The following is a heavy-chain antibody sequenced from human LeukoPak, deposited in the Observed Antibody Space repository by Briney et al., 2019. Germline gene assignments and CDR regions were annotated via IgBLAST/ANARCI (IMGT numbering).Heavy chain of an antibody. CDR2: IKQDGSEK. J-gene: IGHJ4*02. Sequence: GGSLRLSCAASGFTFSNYWMSWVRQAPGKGLEWVANIKQDGSEKYYAESVKGRFIISRDNAKKSVFLQMNSLRDEDTAVYYCARVRVGATVDYWGQGTLVTVSS. V-gene: IGHV3-7*01. D-gene: IGHD1-26*01. CDR1: GFTFSNYW. CDR3: ARVRVGATVDY.